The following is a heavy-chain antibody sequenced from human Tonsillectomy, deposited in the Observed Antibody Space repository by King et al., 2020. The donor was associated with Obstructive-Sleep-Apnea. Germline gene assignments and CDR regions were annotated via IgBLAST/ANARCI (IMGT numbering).Heavy chain of an antibody. D-gene: IGHD6-13*01. CDR2: ISSSGTTK. CDR3: ARDHIPAADIGGRVH. J-gene: IGHJ1*01. Sequence: VQLVESGGGLVKPGGSLRLSCAASGFTFSDYYMNWIRQAPGTGLEWLSSISSSGTTKHYANSVKGRFTISRDNAKNSLYLQMNGLRAEDTAVYYCARDHIPAADIGGRVHWGQGTLVTVSS. V-gene: IGHV3-11*01. CDR1: GFTFSDYY.